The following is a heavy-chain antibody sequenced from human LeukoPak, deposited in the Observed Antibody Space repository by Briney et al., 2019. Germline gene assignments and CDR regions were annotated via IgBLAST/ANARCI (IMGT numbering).Heavy chain of an antibody. V-gene: IGHV1-24*01. CDR1: GYTLTELS. Sequence: GASVKVSCKVSGYTLTELSMHWVRQAPGKGLEWMGGFDPEDGETIYAQKFQGRVTMTEDTSTDTAYMELSSLRSEDTAVYYCARILARQFTSFSDSTPYFYYYIDVWGNGTAVSVSS. CDR3: ARILARQFTSFSDSTPYFYYYIDV. J-gene: IGHJ6*03. CDR2: FDPEDGET. D-gene: IGHD2/OR15-2a*01.